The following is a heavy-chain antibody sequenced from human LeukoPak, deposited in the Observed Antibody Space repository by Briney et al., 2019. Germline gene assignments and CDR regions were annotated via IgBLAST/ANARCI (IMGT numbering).Heavy chain of an antibody. J-gene: IGHJ4*02. CDR3: ASPEAAGSGYYHGY. V-gene: IGHV4-39*07. D-gene: IGHD3-22*01. CDR1: GGSISRSSYY. CDR2: IYYSGST. Sequence: SETLSLTCTVSGGSISRSSYYWGWIRQPPGKGLEWIGSIYYSGSTYYNPSLKSRVTISVDTSKNQFSLKLSSVTAADTAVYYCASPEAAGSGYYHGYWGQGTLVTVSS.